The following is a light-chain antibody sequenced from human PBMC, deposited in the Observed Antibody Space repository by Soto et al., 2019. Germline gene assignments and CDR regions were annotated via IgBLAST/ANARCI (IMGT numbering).Light chain of an antibody. J-gene: IGLJ1*01. CDR2: EVR. CDR3: CSYAGITGFSYV. Sequence: QSVLTQPASVSGSPGQSITISCTGTSSDIGSYNLVSWYQHHPGKAPKLMISEVRRRPSGVSTRFSGSKSGNTASLTISGLQAEDEADYYCCSYAGITGFSYVFGSGTKVTVL. CDR1: SSDIGSYNL. V-gene: IGLV2-23*02.